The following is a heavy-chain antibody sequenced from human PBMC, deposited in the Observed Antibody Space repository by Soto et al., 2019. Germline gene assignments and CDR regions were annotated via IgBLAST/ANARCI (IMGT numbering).Heavy chain of an antibody. V-gene: IGHV3-23*01. D-gene: IGHD3-9*01. Sequence: EVQLLESGGGLVQPGGSLRLSCAASGFTFSSYPMSWVRQAPGKGLEWVSAIRGSGGSTYYADSVKGRFTNSRDNSKNTLYLPMNSLRAEDTAVEYCAKGVIFLILTDAFDIWGQGTMVTVSS. CDR2: IRGSGGST. CDR1: GFTFSSYP. CDR3: AKGVIFLILTDAFDI. J-gene: IGHJ3*02.